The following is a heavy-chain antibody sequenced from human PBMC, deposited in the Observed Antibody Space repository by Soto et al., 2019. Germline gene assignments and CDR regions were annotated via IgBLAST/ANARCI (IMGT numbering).Heavy chain of an antibody. CDR3: AKDTYSGRHWGVGMDV. Sequence: EVQLVESGGGLVQPGRSLRLSCAASGFTFDDYAMHWVRQAPGKGLEWVSGISWNSGSIGYADSVKGRFTISRDNAKNSLYLQMNRLRAEDTALYYCAKDTYSGRHWGVGMDVWGQGTTVTVSS. CDR2: ISWNSGSI. V-gene: IGHV3-9*01. CDR1: GFTFDDYA. J-gene: IGHJ6*02. D-gene: IGHD1-26*01.